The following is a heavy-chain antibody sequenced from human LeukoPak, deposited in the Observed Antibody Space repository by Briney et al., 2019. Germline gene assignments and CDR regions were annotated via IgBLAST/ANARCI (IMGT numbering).Heavy chain of an antibody. Sequence: SETLSLTCTVSGGSISSYYWSWIRQPPGKGLEWIGYIYYSGSTNYNPSLKSRVTISVDTSKNQFSLKLSSVTAADTAVYYCPGIHGYSYGPLLDYRGQGTLVTVSS. J-gene: IGHJ4*02. CDR1: GGSISSYY. CDR3: PGIHGYSYGPLLDY. CDR2: IYYSGST. D-gene: IGHD5-18*01. V-gene: IGHV4-59*01.